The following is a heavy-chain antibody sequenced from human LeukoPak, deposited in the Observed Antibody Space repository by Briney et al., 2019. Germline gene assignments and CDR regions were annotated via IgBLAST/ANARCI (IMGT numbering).Heavy chain of an antibody. V-gene: IGHV4-59*12. Sequence: PSETLSLTCTVSGGSISSYYWSWIRQPPGKGLEWIGYIYYSGSTNYNPSLKSRVTISIDTSKNQFSLKLSSVTAADTAVYYCARERRYCSGGSCYDFDYWGQGTLVTVSS. D-gene: IGHD2-15*01. CDR2: IYYSGST. J-gene: IGHJ4*02. CDR3: ARERRYCSGGSCYDFDY. CDR1: GGSISSYY.